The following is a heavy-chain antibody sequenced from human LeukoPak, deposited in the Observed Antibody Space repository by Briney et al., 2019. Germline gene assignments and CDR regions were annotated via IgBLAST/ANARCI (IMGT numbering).Heavy chain of an antibody. CDR1: GGSISSYY. J-gene: IGHJ4*02. CDR3: ARDNYGDFYFDY. CDR2: IYYSGST. Sequence: PETLSLTCTVSGGSISSYYWSWIRQPPGKGLEWIGYIYYSGSTDYNPSLKSRVTISVDTSKNQISLKLSSVTAADTAVYYCARDNYGDFYFDYWGQGTLVTVSS. V-gene: IGHV4-59*01. D-gene: IGHD4-17*01.